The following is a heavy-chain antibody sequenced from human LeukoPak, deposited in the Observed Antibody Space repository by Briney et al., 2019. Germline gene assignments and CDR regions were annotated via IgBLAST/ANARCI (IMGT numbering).Heavy chain of an antibody. V-gene: IGHV3-7*03. D-gene: IGHD2-2*01. Sequence: GGSLRLSCSASGFTFSSHWMSWVRQAPGKGLEWVANMNQDGNEKYYVDSVKGRFTISRDNAKNSLYLQMNSLRAEDTAMYYCARYIIVLPGAVVKWFDPWGQGTLVTVSS. J-gene: IGHJ5*02. CDR2: MNQDGNEK. CDR1: GFTFSSHW. CDR3: ARYIIVLPGAVVKWFDP.